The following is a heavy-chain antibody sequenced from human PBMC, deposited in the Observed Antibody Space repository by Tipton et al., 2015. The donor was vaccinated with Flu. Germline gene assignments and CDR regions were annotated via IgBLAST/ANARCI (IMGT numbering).Heavy chain of an antibody. V-gene: IGHV4-31*03. D-gene: IGHD5-18*01. CDR3: ARGSVASGYRYGHQYSHYGMDV. J-gene: IGHJ6*02. CDR2: IYYSGST. CDR1: GGSISSGGYY. Sequence: LRLSCTVSGGSISSGGYYWSWIRQHPGKGLEWVGDIYYSGSTYYNPSLKSRISISGDTSKNWLSLKMSSVTAADTAVYYCARGSVASGYRYGHQYSHYGMDVWGQGTTVTVSS.